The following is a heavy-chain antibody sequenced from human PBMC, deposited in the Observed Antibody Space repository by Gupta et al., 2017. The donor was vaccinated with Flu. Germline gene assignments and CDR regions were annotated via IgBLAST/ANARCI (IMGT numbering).Heavy chain of an antibody. D-gene: IGHD3-10*01. V-gene: IGHV1-46*01. CDR2: VNPGPGSA. CDR3: ARDIARGGDA. CDR1: GYTFTSHY. J-gene: IGHJ5*02. Sequence: GASVKVSCKASGYTFTSHYIHWVRRAPGQGPEWMGVVNPGPGSAVYAQKFQGRITMTSDTSTSTVYMEVNSLRSEDTAIYFCARDIARGGDAWGQGTLVTVSS.